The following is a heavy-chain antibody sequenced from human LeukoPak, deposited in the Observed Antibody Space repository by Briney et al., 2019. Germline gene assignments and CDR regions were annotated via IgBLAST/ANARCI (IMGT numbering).Heavy chain of an antibody. CDR1: GYSFTSYW. J-gene: IGHJ6*03. CDR3: ARQGLKMATIPDYYYYYMDV. V-gene: IGHV5-51*01. D-gene: IGHD5-24*01. Sequence: GESLEISCKGSGYSFTSYWIGWVRQMPGKGLEWMGIIYPGDSDTRYSPSFQGQVTISADKSISTAYLQWSSLKASDTAMYYCARQGLKMATIPDYYYYYMDVWGKGTTVTVSS. CDR2: IYPGDSDT.